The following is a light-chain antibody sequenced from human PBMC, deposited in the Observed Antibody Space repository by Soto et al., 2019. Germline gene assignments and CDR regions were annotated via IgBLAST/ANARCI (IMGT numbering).Light chain of an antibody. CDR3: QQSFTAPWT. CDR1: QSISTF. Sequence: DIQMTQSPSSLSASVGDRVTVTCRASQSISTFLNWYQQKPGNAPTLLIYTTSTLHVGVPSRFSGSGSGTDFTLTISSLQPEDFETYYGQQSFTAPWTFGQGTRVEIK. V-gene: IGKV1-39*01. J-gene: IGKJ1*01. CDR2: TTS.